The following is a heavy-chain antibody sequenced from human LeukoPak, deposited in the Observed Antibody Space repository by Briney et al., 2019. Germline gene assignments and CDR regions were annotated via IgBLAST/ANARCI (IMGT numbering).Heavy chain of an antibody. CDR2: ISGSGGNT. CDR1: GFTFSSYA. V-gene: IGHV3-23*01. CDR3: AKTNTAFYDSSGDAFDI. Sequence: GGSLRLSCAASGFTFSSYAMSWVRQAPGKGLEWVSAISGSGGNTYYADSVKGRFTISRDNSKNTLYLQMNSLRAEDTAVYYCAKTNTAFYDSSGDAFDIWGQGTMVTVSS. D-gene: IGHD3-22*01. J-gene: IGHJ3*02.